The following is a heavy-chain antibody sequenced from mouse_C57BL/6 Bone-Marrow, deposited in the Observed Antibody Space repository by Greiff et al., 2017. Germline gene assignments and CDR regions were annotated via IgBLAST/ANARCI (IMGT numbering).Heavy chain of an antibody. CDR2: IYWDDDK. CDR3: ARRIYYYGSSWYFDG. V-gene: IGHV8-12*01. D-gene: IGHD1-1*01. CDR1: GFSLSTSGMG. Sequence: QVTLKVSGPGMLQSSQTLSLTCSFSGFSLSTSGMGVSWIRQPSGKGLEWLAHIYWDDDKRYNPSLKSRLTISKDTSRNQVILKITSVDTADTATYYCARRIYYYGSSWYFDGWGTGTTVTVSS. J-gene: IGHJ1*03.